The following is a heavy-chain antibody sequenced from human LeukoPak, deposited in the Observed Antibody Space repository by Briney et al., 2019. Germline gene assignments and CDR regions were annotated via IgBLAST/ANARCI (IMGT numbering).Heavy chain of an antibody. V-gene: IGHV4-34*01. J-gene: IGHJ4*02. CDR3: ARRPIYSVVVIATGDY. D-gene: IGHD3-22*01. Sequence: SETLSLTCAVYGGSFSAYYWSWIRQPPGKGLEWIGEINHSGSTYYNPSLKSRVTISVDTSKNQFSLKLSSVTAADTAVYYCARRPIYSVVVIATGDYWGQGTLVTVSS. CDR1: GGSFSAYY. CDR2: INHSGST.